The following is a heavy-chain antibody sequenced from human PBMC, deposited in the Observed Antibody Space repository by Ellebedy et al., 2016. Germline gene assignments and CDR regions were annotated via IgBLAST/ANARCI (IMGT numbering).Heavy chain of an antibody. CDR1: AYIVTNYY. CDR2: INPSGDSA. D-gene: IGHD2-15*01. CDR3: AREGEGCSGGSCYSLDY. Sequence: ASVKVSXKAPAYIVTNYYIHWVRQAPGQGLEWMGMINPSGDSASYAQKFQGRVTMTRDTSTSTVCMELSSLRSDDTGVYYCAREGEGCSGGSCYSLDYWGQGTLVTVSS. J-gene: IGHJ4*02. V-gene: IGHV1-46*01.